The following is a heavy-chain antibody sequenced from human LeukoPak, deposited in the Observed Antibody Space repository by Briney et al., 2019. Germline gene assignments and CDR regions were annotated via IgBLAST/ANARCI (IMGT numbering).Heavy chain of an antibody. CDR3: AKDSGGYDFWSGYYRY. V-gene: IGHV3-23*01. CDR2: ISDSGGNT. CDR1: GFTFNSYA. J-gene: IGHJ4*02. D-gene: IGHD3-3*01. Sequence: GGSLRLSCAASGFTFNSYAMSWVRQAPWERLQWVSGISDSGGNTYYADSVRGRFTISRDNSKNTLYLQMNSLRAEDTAVYYCAKDSGGYDFWSGYYRYWGQGTLVTVSS.